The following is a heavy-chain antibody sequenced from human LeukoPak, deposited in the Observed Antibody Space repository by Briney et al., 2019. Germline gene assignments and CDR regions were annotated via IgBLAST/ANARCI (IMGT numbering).Heavy chain of an antibody. V-gene: IGHV3-49*04. CDR1: EFTSGDHA. CDR2: IRSRAYGGTT. Sequence: GGSLRLSCTASEFTSGDHAMSWVRQAPGKGLEGGGFIRSRAYGGTTEYAPAVKGRFLISRDDSKSIAYLHMNSLKTEDTAVYYCARGPIQQWLYNGMDVWGQGTTVSVSS. CDR3: ARGPIQQWLYNGMDV. D-gene: IGHD5-18*01. J-gene: IGHJ6*02.